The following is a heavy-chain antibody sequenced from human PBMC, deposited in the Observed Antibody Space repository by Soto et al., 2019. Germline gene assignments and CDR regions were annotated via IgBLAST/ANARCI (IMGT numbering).Heavy chain of an antibody. CDR3: ASRPRRISYMDV. D-gene: IGHD1-20*01. V-gene: IGHV4-39*01. Sequence: KPSETLSLTCTVSGGSISSSSYYWGWIRQPPGKGLEWIGSIYYSGSTYYNPSLKSRVTISVDTSKNQFSLKLSSVTAADTAVYYCASRPRRISYMDVWGKGTTVTVSS. CDR1: GGSISSSSYY. CDR2: IYYSGST. J-gene: IGHJ6*03.